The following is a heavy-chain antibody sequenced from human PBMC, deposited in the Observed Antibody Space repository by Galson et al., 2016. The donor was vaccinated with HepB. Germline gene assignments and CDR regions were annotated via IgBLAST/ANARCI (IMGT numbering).Heavy chain of an antibody. V-gene: IGHV4-59*01. J-gene: IGHJ6*02. Sequence: ETLSLTCTVSGASISGYYLSWIRQPPGKGLEWVGYIYYSGRTNYNPSLKSRVTISVDTSKNQFSLKPSSVTAADTAVYYCARDDSGGWYGFHYGMDVWGQGTTVTVSS. CDR1: GASISGYY. D-gene: IGHD6-19*01. CDR3: ARDDSGGWYGFHYGMDV. CDR2: IYYSGRT.